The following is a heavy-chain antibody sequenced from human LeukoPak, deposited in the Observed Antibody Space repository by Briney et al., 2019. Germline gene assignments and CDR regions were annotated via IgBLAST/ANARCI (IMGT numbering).Heavy chain of an antibody. J-gene: IGHJ2*01. Sequence: PGGSLRLSCVASGFTFSSYAMSWVRQAPGKGLEWVSYITSSSSTIYYADSVKGRFTISRDNARNSLYLQMNSLRDEDTAVYYCARDHPRYCSGGSCYSGYWYFDLWGRGTLVTVSS. D-gene: IGHD2-15*01. CDR3: ARDHPRYCSGGSCYSGYWYFDL. CDR2: ITSSSSTI. CDR1: GFTFSSYA. V-gene: IGHV3-48*02.